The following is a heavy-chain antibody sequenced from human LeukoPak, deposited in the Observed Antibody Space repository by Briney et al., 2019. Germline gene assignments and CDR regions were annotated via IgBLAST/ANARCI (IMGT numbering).Heavy chain of an antibody. CDR1: GGSISSSGYY. CDR3: ARHEYSGSYYGLSWFDP. CDR2: IYYSGST. D-gene: IGHD1-26*01. Sequence: SETLSLTCTVSGGSISSSGYYWGWIRQPPGKGLEWIASIYYSGSTYYNPSLKSRVTISVDTSKNQLSRKLSSLTAADTAVYYCARHEYSGSYYGLSWFDPWGQGTLVTVSS. V-gene: IGHV4-39*01. J-gene: IGHJ5*02.